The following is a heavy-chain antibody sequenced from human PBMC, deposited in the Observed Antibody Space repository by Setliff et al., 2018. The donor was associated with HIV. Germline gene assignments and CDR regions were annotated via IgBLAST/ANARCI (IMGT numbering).Heavy chain of an antibody. CDR1: GHTFTKYA. CDR2: FDPEDGET. V-gene: IGHV1-24*01. Sequence: ASVKVSCKASGHTFTKYAMHWVRQAPGQRLEWMGGFDPEDGETIYAQKFQGRVTMTEDTSTDTAYMDLRSLRSDDAAVYYCARRGNYYASAFDYWGQGTLVTVSS. CDR3: ARRGNYYASAFDY. J-gene: IGHJ4*02. D-gene: IGHD3-10*01.